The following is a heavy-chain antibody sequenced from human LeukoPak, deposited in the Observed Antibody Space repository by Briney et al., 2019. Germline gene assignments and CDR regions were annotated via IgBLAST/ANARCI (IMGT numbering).Heavy chain of an antibody. Sequence: GGSLRLSCAVSGFTFSTYSMNWVRQAPGKGLEWVSSINNVASHIYYAHSVKGRFTISRDNAKNSLYLQMNSLSDEDTTVYYCARDPTQYLRYGHFDYWGQGTLVTVSS. V-gene: IGHV3-21*01. D-gene: IGHD4-11*01. J-gene: IGHJ4*02. CDR2: INNVASHI. CDR3: ARDPTQYLRYGHFDY. CDR1: GFTFSTYS.